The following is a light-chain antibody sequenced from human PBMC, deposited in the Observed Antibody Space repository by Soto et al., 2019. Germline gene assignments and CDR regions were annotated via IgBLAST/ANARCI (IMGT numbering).Light chain of an antibody. J-gene: IGLJ1*01. V-gene: IGLV2-14*03. CDR2: DVS. CDR3: NSYTSSSTFV. CDR1: SSDVGGYNY. Sequence: QSALAQPASVSGSPGQSITISCDGTSSDVGGYNYVSWYQHHPGKAPKLMIYDVSNRPSGVSNRFSGSKSGNTASLTISGLQAEDEADYYCNSYTSSSTFVFGTGTKLTVL.